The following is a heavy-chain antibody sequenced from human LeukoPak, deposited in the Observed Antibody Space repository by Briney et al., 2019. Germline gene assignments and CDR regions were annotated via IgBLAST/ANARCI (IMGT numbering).Heavy chain of an antibody. Sequence: GGSLRLSCVASGFTFSSYAMSWVRQAPGKGLECVANIKQDGIEKYYLDSVKGRFTISRDNAKNSVYLQMNSLRVEDMAVYYCGRGWAVDFWGQGTLVTVSS. D-gene: IGHD5-24*01. CDR2: IKQDGIEK. CDR3: GRGWAVDF. J-gene: IGHJ4*02. V-gene: IGHV3-7*01. CDR1: GFTFSSYA.